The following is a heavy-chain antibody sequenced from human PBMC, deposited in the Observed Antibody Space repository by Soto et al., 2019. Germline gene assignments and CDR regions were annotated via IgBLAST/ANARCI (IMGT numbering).Heavy chain of an antibody. D-gene: IGHD4-4*01. CDR3: AKDWRYSNYGGYAVDV. J-gene: IGHJ6*02. CDR1: GYTLTELS. V-gene: IGHV1-2*02. Sequence: ASVKVSCKVSGYTLTELSMHWVRQAPGQGLEWMGWINPNSGGTNYPQKFQGRVTMTRDTSISTAYMELSSLRSDDAAIYYCAKDWRYSNYGGYAVDVWGRGTTVTVSS. CDR2: INPNSGGT.